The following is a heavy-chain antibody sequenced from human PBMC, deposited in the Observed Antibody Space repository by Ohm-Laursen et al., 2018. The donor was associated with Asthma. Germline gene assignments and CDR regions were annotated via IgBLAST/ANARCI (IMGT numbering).Heavy chain of an antibody. D-gene: IGHD6-13*01. Sequence: TLSLTCTVSGGSISSGSYYWSWIRQHPGKGLEWIGYIYYSGSTYYNPSLKSRVTISIDTSKNQFSLKLSSVTAADTAVYYCARDNGSPYGMDVWGQGTTVTVSS. J-gene: IGHJ6*02. V-gene: IGHV4-31*03. CDR2: IYYSGST. CDR3: ARDNGSPYGMDV. CDR1: GGSISSGSYY.